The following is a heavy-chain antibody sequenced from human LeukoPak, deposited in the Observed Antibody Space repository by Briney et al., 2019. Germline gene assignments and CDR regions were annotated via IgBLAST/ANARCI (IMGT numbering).Heavy chain of an antibody. J-gene: IGHJ4*02. CDR2: IIPILGIA. D-gene: IGHD1-26*01. V-gene: IGHV1-69*04. Sequence: ASVKVSCKASGGTFSSYAISWVRQAPGQGLEWMGRIIPILGIADYAQKFQGRVTMTRDTSTSTVYMELSSLRSEDTAVYYCARDASGSYEIDYWGQGTLVTVSS. CDR3: ARDASGSYEIDY. CDR1: GGTFSSYA.